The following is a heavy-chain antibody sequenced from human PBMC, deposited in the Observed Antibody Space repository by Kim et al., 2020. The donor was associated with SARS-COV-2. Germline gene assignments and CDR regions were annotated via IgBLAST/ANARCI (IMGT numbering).Heavy chain of an antibody. CDR3: ARDRMITFGGVIAHMYYFDY. D-gene: IGHD3-16*02. J-gene: IGHJ4*02. V-gene: IGHV3-33*01. CDR1: GFTFRSFD. CDR2: IWYNGSNK. Sequence: GGSLRLSCAASGFTFRSFDMHWVRQAPGKGLEWVALIWYNGSNKYYADSVKGRFTISRDNSKNTLYLQMNSLRAEDTAVYYCARDRMITFGGVIAHMYYFDYWGERNPVTVSS.